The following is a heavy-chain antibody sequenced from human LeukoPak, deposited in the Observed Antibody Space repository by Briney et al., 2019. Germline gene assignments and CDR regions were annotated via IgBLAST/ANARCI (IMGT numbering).Heavy chain of an antibody. Sequence: GGSLRLSCAASGFTFSSYAMSWVRQAPGKGLEWVSTISGSSGSTYYADAVKGRFTISRDNSKNTLYLQMNSLRAEDAAIYYCAKEDVVVPAATAWYFQHWGQGTLVTVSS. CDR2: ISGSSGST. J-gene: IGHJ1*01. V-gene: IGHV3-23*01. D-gene: IGHD2-2*01. CDR1: GFTFSSYA. CDR3: AKEDVVVPAATAWYFQH.